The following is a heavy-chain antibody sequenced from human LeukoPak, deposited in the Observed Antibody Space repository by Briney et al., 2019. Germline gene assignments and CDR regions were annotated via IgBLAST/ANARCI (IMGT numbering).Heavy chain of an antibody. Sequence: GGSLRLSCAASGFTYSRDWTDWVRQAPGKGLEWVANIKEDGSEKYYVDSVKGRFTISRDNAKNSLYLQMNSLRAEDTAVYYCARGGDSSGYYYYWGQGTLVTVSS. V-gene: IGHV3-7*01. J-gene: IGHJ4*02. D-gene: IGHD3-22*01. CDR3: ARGGDSSGYYYY. CDR1: GFTYSRDW. CDR2: IKEDGSEK.